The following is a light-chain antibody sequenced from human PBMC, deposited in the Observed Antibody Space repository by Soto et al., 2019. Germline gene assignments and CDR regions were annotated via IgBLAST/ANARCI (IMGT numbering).Light chain of an antibody. J-gene: IGKJ3*01. Sequence: ELGLTQSPGTLSLSPGERATLSCRASQSVSSSYLDWYQQKPGQAPRLLIYGASGRATGIPYRFSGSGSGTDFALTISRLEPEDFAGYYCQQYGSSPLFTFGPGTIVVIK. CDR2: GAS. CDR3: QQYGSSPLFT. V-gene: IGKV3-20*01. CDR1: QSVSSSY.